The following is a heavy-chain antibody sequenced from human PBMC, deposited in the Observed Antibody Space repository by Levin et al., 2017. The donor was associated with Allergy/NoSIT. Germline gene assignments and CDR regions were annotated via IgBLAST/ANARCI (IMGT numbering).Heavy chain of an antibody. CDR2: IYSSGST. D-gene: IGHD4-17*01. CDR3: ARFSYGDYYFDY. Sequence: SETLSLTCTVSGGSISNYYWSWIRQPAGKGLEWIGRIYSSGSTNYNPSLNSRVTMSIDTSKNQFSLRLSSVTAADTAVYYCARFSYGDYYFDYWGQGTLVTVSS. V-gene: IGHV4-4*07. CDR1: GGSISNYY. J-gene: IGHJ4*02.